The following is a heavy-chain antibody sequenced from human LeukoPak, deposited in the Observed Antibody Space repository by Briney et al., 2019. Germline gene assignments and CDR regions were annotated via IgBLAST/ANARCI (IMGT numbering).Heavy chain of an antibody. D-gene: IGHD2/OR15-2a*01. CDR1: GGSISSGGYY. CDR3: AGHHPRNTVDF. V-gene: IGHV4-31*03. Sequence: HSQTLSLTCTVSGGSISSGGYYWSWIRQHPGKGLEWIGYIYYSGSTNYNPSLKSRVTISLETSKNQFSLKLSSVTAADTAVYYCAGHHPRNTVDFWGQGTLVTVSS. CDR2: IYYSGST. J-gene: IGHJ4*02.